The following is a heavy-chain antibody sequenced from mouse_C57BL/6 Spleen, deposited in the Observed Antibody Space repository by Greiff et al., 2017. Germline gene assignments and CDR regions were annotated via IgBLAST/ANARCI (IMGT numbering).Heavy chain of an antibody. D-gene: IGHD2-3*01. CDR3: ARGGYDYLDY. Sequence: EVKLQQSGPELVKPGASVKISCKASGYSFTGYYMNWVKQSPEKSLEWIGEINPSTGGTTYNQKFKAKATLTVDKSSSTAYMQLKSLTSEDSAVYYCARGGYDYLDYWGQGTTLTVSS. J-gene: IGHJ2*01. V-gene: IGHV1-42*01. CDR1: GYSFTGYY. CDR2: INPSTGGT.